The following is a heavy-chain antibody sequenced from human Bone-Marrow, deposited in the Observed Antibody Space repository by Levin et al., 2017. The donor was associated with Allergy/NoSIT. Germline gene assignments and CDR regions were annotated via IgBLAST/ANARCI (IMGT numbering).Heavy chain of an antibody. CDR3: AKDVEVVVVAGSFDY. D-gene: IGHD2-15*01. CDR1: GFTFSSYA. Sequence: GGSLRLSCAASGFTFSSYAVSWVRQAPGKGLEWVSTISVRGGSTYYADSVKGRFTISRDNSKKTLYLQMNSLRAEDTAVYYCAKDVEVVVVAGSFDYWGQGTLVTVSS. J-gene: IGHJ4*02. V-gene: IGHV3-23*01. CDR2: ISVRGGST.